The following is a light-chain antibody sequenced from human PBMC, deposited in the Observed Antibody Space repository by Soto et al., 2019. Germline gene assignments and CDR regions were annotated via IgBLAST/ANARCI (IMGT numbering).Light chain of an antibody. CDR2: GAS. J-gene: IGKJ1*01. CDR1: QSVSSSY. Sequence: EIVLTQSPGTLSLSPGERATLSCRASQSVSSSYLAWYQHEPGQAPRLLIYGASTRATGIPDRFSGSRSGTDFTLTISTLEPEDSAVYYCQQYGSSGTFGQRTNVDIK. V-gene: IGKV3-20*01. CDR3: QQYGSSGT.